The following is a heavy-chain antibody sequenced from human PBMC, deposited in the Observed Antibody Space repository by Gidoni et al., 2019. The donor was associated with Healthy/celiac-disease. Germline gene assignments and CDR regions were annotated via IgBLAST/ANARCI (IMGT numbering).Heavy chain of an antibody. CDR2: IYYGGST. D-gene: IGHD2-21*02. V-gene: IGHV4-39*01. CDR1: GGSISSSSYY. J-gene: IGHJ5*02. Sequence: QLQLQESGPGLVKPSETLSLTCTVSGGSISSSSYYWGWIRQPPGKGLEWIGSIYYGGSTYYNPSLKSRVTISVDTSKNQFSLKLSSVTAADTAVYYCARLRGDPWGSNWFDPWGQGTLVTVSS. CDR3: ARLRGDPWGSNWFDP.